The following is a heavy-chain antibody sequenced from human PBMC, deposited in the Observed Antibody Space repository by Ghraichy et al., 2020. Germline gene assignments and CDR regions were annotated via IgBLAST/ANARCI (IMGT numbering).Heavy chain of an antibody. V-gene: IGHV4-34*01. CDR1: GGSFSGYY. J-gene: IGHJ3*02. CDR3: ARASSIWFGELRSAFDI. D-gene: IGHD3-10*01. CDR2: INHSGST. Sequence: GSLRLSCAVYGGSFSGYYWSWIRQPPGKGLEWIGEINHSGSTNYNPSLKSRVTISVDTSKNQFSLKLSSVTAADTAVYYCARASSIWFGELRSAFDIWGQGTMVTVSS.